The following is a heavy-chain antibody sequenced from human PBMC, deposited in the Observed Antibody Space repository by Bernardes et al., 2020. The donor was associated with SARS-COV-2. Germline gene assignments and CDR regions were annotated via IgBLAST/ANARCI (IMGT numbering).Heavy chain of an antibody. J-gene: IGHJ5*02. D-gene: IGHD2-15*01. CDR1: GYTFTGYY. Sequence: ASVKVSCKASGYTFTGYYMHWVRQAPGQGLEWMGWINPNSGGTNYAQKFQGWVTMTRDTSISTAYMELSRLRSDDTAVYYCARDRCSGGSCYSYWFDPWGQGTVVIVSS. CDR3: ARDRCSGGSCYSYWFDP. CDR2: INPNSGGT. V-gene: IGHV1-2*04.